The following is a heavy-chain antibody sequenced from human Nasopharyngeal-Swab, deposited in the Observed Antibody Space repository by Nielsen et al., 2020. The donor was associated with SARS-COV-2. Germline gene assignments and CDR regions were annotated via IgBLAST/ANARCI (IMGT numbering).Heavy chain of an antibody. CDR2: ISGGGGGT. J-gene: IGHJ6*02. Sequence: GESLKISCAASGFTFNNYNFNWVRQAPGKGLEWVSAISGGGGGTYYADSVKGRFTISRGNSKRTLYLQMNSLRAEDTAVYYCAKEESSYDFWSGYVTNYYYNGMDVWGQGTTVTVSS. CDR1: GFTFNNYN. V-gene: IGHV3-23*01. D-gene: IGHD3-3*01. CDR3: AKEESSYDFWSGYVTNYYYNGMDV.